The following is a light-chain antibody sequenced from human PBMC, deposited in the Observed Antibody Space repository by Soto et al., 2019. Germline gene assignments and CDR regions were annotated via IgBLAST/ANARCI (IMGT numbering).Light chain of an antibody. Sequence: QSALTQPPSASGFPGQSVTISCTGTSSDVGYYDYVSWYQQHPGKAPKLVIYEVTKRPSGVPDRVSASKSGNTASLTVSGLRAEDEADYYCSSDAASNNVVFGSGTKLTVL. CDR2: EVT. J-gene: IGLJ1*01. CDR1: SSDVGYYDY. CDR3: SSDAASNNVV. V-gene: IGLV2-8*01.